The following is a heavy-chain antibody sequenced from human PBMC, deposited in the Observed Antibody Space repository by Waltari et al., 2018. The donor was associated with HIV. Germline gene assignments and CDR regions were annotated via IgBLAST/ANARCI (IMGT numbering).Heavy chain of an antibody. CDR1: GFNFSNYG. V-gene: IGHV3-33*02. CDR2: IWADGSHE. J-gene: IGHJ6*02. CDR3: ARDQHSATNYYGLDV. Sequence: QVHLVESGGAVVQSGKSLRLSCAASGFNFSNYGMHWVRQGPGKGLEWLSVIWADGSHESYADFAKGRFTISRDDSDNTLFLYLSGLRADDTAVYYCARDQHSATNYYGLDVWGQGTTVTVS. D-gene: IGHD3-10*01.